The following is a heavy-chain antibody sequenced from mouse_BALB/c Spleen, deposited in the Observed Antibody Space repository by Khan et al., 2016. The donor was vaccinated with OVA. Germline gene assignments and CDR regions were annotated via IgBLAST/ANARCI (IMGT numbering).Heavy chain of an antibody. Sequence: EVQLQESGPGLVKPSQSLSLTCTVTGYSITRDYAWNWIRQFPGNKLEWMGYISNSGSTSYNPSLKSRISITRDTSKNQFFLQLNSVTTEDTATXYFASELGRYYAMDYWGQGTSVTVSS. J-gene: IGHJ4*01. CDR1: GYSITRDYA. CDR2: ISNSGST. D-gene: IGHD4-1*01. V-gene: IGHV3-2*02. CDR3: ASELGRYYAMDY.